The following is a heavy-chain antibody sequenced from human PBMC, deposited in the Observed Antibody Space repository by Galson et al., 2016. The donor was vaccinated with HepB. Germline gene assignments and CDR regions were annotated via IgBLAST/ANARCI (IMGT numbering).Heavy chain of an antibody. D-gene: IGHD1-14*01. CDR3: ARQGVANTGGD. CDR2: IYPGDSDT. Sequence: QSGAEVTKPGESLKISCKASGYTFTNNWIGWVRQVPGKGLEWMGIIYPGDSDTRYTPSFEGQVTISVDKSINNAYLQWSSLKASDTAVYYCARQGVANTGGDWGQGTLVTVSS. J-gene: IGHJ4*02. V-gene: IGHV5-51*01. CDR1: GYTFTNNW.